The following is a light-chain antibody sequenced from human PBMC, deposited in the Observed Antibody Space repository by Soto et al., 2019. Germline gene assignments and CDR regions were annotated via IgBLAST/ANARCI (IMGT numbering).Light chain of an antibody. CDR2: DVS. V-gene: IGLV2-11*01. J-gene: IGLJ2*01. CDR1: SSNIGANI. Sequence: QSALTQPPSASGTPGQRVTISCSGTSSNIGANIVTWYQQLPGAAPKLMISDVSKRPSGVPDRFSGSKSGNTASLTISGLQAEDEADYYCCSYAGDLALFGGGTKVTVL. CDR3: CSYAGDLAL.